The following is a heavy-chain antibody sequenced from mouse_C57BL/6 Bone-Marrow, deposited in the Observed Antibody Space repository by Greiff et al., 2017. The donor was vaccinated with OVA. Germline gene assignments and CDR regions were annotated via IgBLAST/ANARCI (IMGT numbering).Heavy chain of an antibody. CDR2: IRNKANGYTT. Sequence: EVMLVESGGGLVQPGGSLSLSCAASGFTFTDYYMSWVRQPPGKALEWLGFIRNKANGYTTEYSASVKGRFTISRDNSQSILYLQMNALRAEDSATYYCASHGSYYAMGYWGQGTSVTVSS. CDR3: ASHGSYYAMGY. V-gene: IGHV7-3*01. CDR1: GFTFTDYY. J-gene: IGHJ4*01.